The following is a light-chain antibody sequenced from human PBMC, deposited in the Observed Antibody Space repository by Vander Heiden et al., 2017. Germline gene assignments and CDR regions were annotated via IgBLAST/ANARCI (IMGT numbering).Light chain of an antibody. V-gene: IGLV2-14*03. CDR2: DVS. J-gene: IGLJ2*01. Sequence: QSALTPPASVSGSPGQSITISCTGTSSDVGAYNYVSWYQQFPGKVPKPIIYDVSYRPSGVSNRFSGSKSGNTASLTISGLQAEDEADYYCCSYTSSNTLVFGGGTKLTVL. CDR1: SSDVGAYNY. CDR3: CSYTSSNTLV.